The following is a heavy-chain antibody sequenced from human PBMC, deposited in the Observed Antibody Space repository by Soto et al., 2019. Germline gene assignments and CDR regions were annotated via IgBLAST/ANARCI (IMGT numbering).Heavy chain of an antibody. V-gene: IGHV3-33*01. Sequence: QVQLVESGGGVVQPGRSLRLSCAASGFTFSSYGMHWVRQAPGKGLEWVAVIWYDGSNKYYADSVKGRFTISRDNSXXTLYLQMNSLRAEDTAVYYCAREGGYSYGQRNFDYWGQGTLVTVSS. CDR3: AREGGYSYGQRNFDY. D-gene: IGHD5-18*01. CDR2: IWYDGSNK. J-gene: IGHJ4*02. CDR1: GFTFSSYG.